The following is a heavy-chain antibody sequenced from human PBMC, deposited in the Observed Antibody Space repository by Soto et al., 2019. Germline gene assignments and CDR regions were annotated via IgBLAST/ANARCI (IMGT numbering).Heavy chain of an antibody. D-gene: IGHD3-3*01. CDR3: AKARYYDFWSGYWWYYYYGMDV. J-gene: IGHJ6*02. CDR1: GFTFSSYW. Sequence: GGSLRLSCAASGFTFSSYWMHWVRQAPGKGLVWVSRISGSGGSTYYADSVKGRFTISRDNSKNTLYLQMNSLRAEDTAVYYCAKARYYDFWSGYWWYYYYGMDVWGQGTTVTVSS. V-gene: IGHV3-23*01. CDR2: ISGSGGST.